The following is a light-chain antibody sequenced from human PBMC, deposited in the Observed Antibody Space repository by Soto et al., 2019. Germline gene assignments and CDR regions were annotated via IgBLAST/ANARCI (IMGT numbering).Light chain of an antibody. Sequence: SVLSQPPSASGTPGQRVTISCSGSSSNIGINFVYWYQQLPGTAPKLLIYSNNQRPSGVPDRFTGSRSGTSASLAIRGLQSEDEAEYYCAVWDDSLSGYVFGTGTKVTVL. CDR2: SNN. V-gene: IGLV1-47*02. J-gene: IGLJ1*01. CDR3: AVWDDSLSGYV. CDR1: SSNIGINF.